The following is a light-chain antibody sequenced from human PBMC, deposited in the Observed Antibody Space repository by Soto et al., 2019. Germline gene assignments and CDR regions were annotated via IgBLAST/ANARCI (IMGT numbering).Light chain of an antibody. CDR2: KAS. Sequence: DIQMTQSPSTLSASTGDRVTITCRASQSIHSWLAWYQQKPGKAPKLLIYKASSLQTGVPSRFSGSGSGTEFTLTISSLQPDDFATYDCQHYNSYSRTFGQGTKV. CDR3: QHYNSYSRT. CDR1: QSIHSW. J-gene: IGKJ1*01. V-gene: IGKV1-5*03.